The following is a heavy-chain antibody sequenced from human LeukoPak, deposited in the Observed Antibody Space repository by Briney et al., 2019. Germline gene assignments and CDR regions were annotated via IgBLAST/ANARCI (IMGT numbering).Heavy chain of an antibody. CDR2: ISGSGSLT. CDR1: GFTFSTYV. V-gene: IGHV3-23*01. J-gene: IGHJ4*02. CDR3: AKASMVRGVKLYYFDY. Sequence: GGSLRLSCEASGFTFSTYVMSCVRQAPGKGLEWVSGISGSGSLTYYADSVKGRFTISRDNSKNTLYLQMNSLRAEDTAVYYCAKASMVRGVKLYYFDYWGQGTLVTVSS. D-gene: IGHD3-10*01.